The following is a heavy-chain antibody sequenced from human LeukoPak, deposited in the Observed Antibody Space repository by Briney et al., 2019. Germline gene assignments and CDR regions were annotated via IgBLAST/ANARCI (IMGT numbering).Heavy chain of an antibody. CDR1: GFTFSDHY. J-gene: IGHJ5*02. Sequence: GGSLRLSCAASGFTFSDHYMSWIRQAPGKGLECVSYISSGGSTTYYTDSVKGRFTISRDNGKNALYLQMNSLRAEDTAVYYCATDSSSMIVAPWGQGTLVTVSS. V-gene: IGHV3-11*04. CDR2: ISSGGSTT. D-gene: IGHD3-22*01. CDR3: ATDSSSMIVAP.